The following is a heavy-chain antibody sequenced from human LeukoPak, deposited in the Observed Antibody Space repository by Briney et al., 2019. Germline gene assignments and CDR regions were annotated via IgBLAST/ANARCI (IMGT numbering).Heavy chain of an antibody. Sequence: PSETLSPTCTVSGGSISSYYWNWIRQPAGKGLEWIGRIYTNGNTNYNPSLKSRVTISVDTSKNQFSLKLSSVTAADTAVYYCARGGLLLWFGELLSHAFDIWGQGTMVTVSS. CDR1: GGSISSYY. V-gene: IGHV4-4*07. CDR2: IYTNGNT. CDR3: ARGGLLLWFGELLSHAFDI. J-gene: IGHJ3*02. D-gene: IGHD3-10*01.